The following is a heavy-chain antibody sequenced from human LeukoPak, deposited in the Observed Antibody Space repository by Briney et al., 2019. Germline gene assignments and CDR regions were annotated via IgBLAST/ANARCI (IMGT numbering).Heavy chain of an antibody. Sequence: PGGSLRLSCAASGFTFSSYGMHWVRQAPGKGLEWVAFIRYDGSNKYYADSVKGRFTISRDNSKNTLYLQMNSLRAEDTAVYYCAKISYSSSWYQGEEFDYWGQGTLVTVSS. CDR3: AKISYSSSWYQGEEFDY. CDR2: IRYDGSNK. CDR1: GFTFSSYG. J-gene: IGHJ4*02. D-gene: IGHD6-13*01. V-gene: IGHV3-30*02.